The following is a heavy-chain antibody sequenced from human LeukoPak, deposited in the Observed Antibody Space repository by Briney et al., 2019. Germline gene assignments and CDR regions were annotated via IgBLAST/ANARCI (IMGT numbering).Heavy chain of an antibody. J-gene: IGHJ4*02. CDR2: ISYDGSNK. V-gene: IGHV3-30*18. Sequence: GRSLRLSCAASGFTFSSYRMHWVRQAPGKGLEWVAVISYDGSNKYYADSVKGRFTISRDNSKNTLYLQMNSLRAEDTAVYYCAKDRYGPSNYDFWSGYPGVLDYWGQGTLVTVSS. D-gene: IGHD3-3*01. CDR3: AKDRYGPSNYDFWSGYPGVLDY. CDR1: GFTFSSYR.